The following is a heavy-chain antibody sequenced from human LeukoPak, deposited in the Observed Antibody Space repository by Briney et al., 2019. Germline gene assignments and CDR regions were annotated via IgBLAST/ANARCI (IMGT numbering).Heavy chain of an antibody. CDR1: GFIFSSSR. CDR2: IKEDGSEK. CDR3: ARRKWELYLDF. D-gene: IGHD1-7*01. J-gene: IGHJ4*02. Sequence: GGSRRLSCAASGFIFSSSRMSWVRQAPGKGLEWVANIKEDGSEKYYVDSVKGRFTISRDNAKNSLYLQMNSLRGEDTAVYYCARRKWELYLDFWGQGTLVTVSS. V-gene: IGHV3-7*01.